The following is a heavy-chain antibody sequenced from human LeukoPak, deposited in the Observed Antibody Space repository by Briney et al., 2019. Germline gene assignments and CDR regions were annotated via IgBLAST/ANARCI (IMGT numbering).Heavy chain of an antibody. D-gene: IGHD1-26*01. CDR1: GYTFTSYG. J-gene: IGHJ4*02. V-gene: IGHV1-18*01. Sequence: ASVKVSCKASGYTFTSYGISWVRQAPGQGLEWMGWISAYNGNTNYAQKLQGRVTMTTDTSTSTAYMELRSLRSDDTAVYYCARDNVIRGTTNIFGFWGQGALVTVSS. CDR2: ISAYNGNT. CDR3: ARDNVIRGTTNIFGF.